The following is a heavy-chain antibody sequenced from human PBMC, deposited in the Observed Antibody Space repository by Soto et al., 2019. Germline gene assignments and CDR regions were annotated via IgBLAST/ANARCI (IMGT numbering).Heavy chain of an antibody. J-gene: IGHJ5*02. V-gene: IGHV3-21*01. Sequence: GXSLRLSCAASAFTFSSYSINWVRQAPGKGLEWVSSISSSSSYIYYADSVKGRFTISRDNAKNSLYLQMNSLRAEDTAVYYCARVVSSGWWPWGQGTLVTVSS. CDR2: ISSSSSYI. CDR1: AFTFSSYS. D-gene: IGHD6-19*01. CDR3: ARVVSSGWWP.